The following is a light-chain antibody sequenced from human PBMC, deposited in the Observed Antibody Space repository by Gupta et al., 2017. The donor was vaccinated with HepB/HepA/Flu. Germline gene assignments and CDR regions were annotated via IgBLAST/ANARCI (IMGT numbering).Light chain of an antibody. J-gene: IGKJ4*01. Sequence: EIVMTQSPATLSVSPGERVTLSCRASQSVSRNIAWYRQIPGQPPRLLIFGASTRAPGIPARFGGSGSGTEFTLTISSLQSDEFAIYYCQQYNMRPLTFGGGTKVEIK. V-gene: IGKV3-15*01. CDR3: QQYNMRPLT. CDR1: QSVSRN. CDR2: GAS.